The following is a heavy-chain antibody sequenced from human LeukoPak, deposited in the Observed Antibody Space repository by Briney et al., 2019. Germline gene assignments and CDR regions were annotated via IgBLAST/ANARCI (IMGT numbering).Heavy chain of an antibody. Sequence: PGGSLRLSCAASGFTFSSYSMNWVRQAPGKGLEWVSYISSSSSTIYYADSVKGRFTISRDNAKNSLYLQMNSLRDEDTAVYYCARDPSGYYLYYFDYWRRGTLVTVSS. J-gene: IGHJ4*02. CDR1: GFTFSSYS. CDR2: ISSSSSTI. D-gene: IGHD3-22*01. CDR3: ARDPSGYYLYYFDY. V-gene: IGHV3-48*02.